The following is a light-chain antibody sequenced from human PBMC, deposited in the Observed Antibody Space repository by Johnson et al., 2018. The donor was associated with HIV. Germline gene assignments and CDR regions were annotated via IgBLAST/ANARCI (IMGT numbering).Light chain of an antibody. J-gene: IGLJ1*01. Sequence: QSVLTQPPSVSAAPGQKVTISCSGSSSNIGKNYVSWYQQLPGTAPKLLIYDNDKRPSGIPDRFSGSKSGTSATLGITGLQTGDEADYYCETWDSRLSGYYVFGSGTRLTVL. CDR1: SSNIGKNY. V-gene: IGLV1-51*01. CDR2: DND. CDR3: ETWDSRLSGYYV.